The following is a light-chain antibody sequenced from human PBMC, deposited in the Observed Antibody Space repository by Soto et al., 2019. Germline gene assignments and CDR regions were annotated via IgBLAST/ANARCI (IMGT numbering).Light chain of an antibody. J-gene: IGKJ1*01. Sequence: EIVLTQSPATLSLSPGERATLSCRASQSVSSYLAWYQQKPGLAPRLLIYDASSRATGIPDRFSGSGSGTDFTLTITGLEPEDFAVYYCQQFHISRTFGQGTKVDIK. CDR2: DAS. CDR1: QSVSSY. V-gene: IGKV3D-20*01. CDR3: QQFHISRT.